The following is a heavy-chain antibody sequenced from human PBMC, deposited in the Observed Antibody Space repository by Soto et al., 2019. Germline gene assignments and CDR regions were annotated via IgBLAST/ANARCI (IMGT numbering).Heavy chain of an antibody. Sequence: LRLSCAASGFTFSSYAMSWVRQAPGKGPEWVSLVDSSGRTYYTDSVKGRFTVSRDNSENTVYLQMNSLRAEDTAVYYCAKWLRSGGYYCDYWGQGTLVTVSS. V-gene: IGHV3-23*01. D-gene: IGHD1-26*01. CDR1: GFTFSSYA. CDR2: VDSSGRT. J-gene: IGHJ4*02. CDR3: AKWLRSGGYYCDY.